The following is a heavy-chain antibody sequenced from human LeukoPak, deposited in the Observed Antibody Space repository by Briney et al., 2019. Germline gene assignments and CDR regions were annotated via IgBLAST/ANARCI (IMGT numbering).Heavy chain of an antibody. CDR3: ARDREIWLPHNWFDP. Sequence: GGSLRLSCAASGFTFSSYWMSWVRQAPGKGLEWVANIKQDGGEEYYVDSVKGRFTISRDNGKNSLFLQMTSLRAEDTAVYYCARDREIWLPHNWFDPWGRGTLVTVSS. CDR2: IKQDGGEE. D-gene: IGHD5-24*01. J-gene: IGHJ5*02. CDR1: GFTFSSYW. V-gene: IGHV3-7*01.